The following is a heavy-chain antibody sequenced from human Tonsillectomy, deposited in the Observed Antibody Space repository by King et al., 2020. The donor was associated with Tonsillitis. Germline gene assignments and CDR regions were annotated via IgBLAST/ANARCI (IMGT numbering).Heavy chain of an antibody. V-gene: IGHV3-9*01. CDR3: VKDMSPGSSGFGPFDY. J-gene: IGHJ4*02. D-gene: IGHD6-19*01. CDR2: SSWNSGSI. CDR1: GVRFDDLA. Sequence: VQLVESGGGLVQPGRSLRLSCAASGVRFDDLAMHWVRQAPGKGLEWVSSSSWNSGSIGYADSVNGRCTISRDNAKNSLYLQMNSLRGEDTAFYYCVKDMSPGSSGFGPFDYWGQGTLVTVSS.